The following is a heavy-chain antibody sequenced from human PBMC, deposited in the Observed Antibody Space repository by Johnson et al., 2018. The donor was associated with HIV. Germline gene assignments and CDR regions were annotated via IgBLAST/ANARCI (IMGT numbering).Heavy chain of an antibody. CDR3: AKVGIVGATTGAVDI. CDR1: GFTFSSYA. D-gene: IGHD1-26*01. V-gene: IGHV3-30*04. CDR2: ISYDGSNK. J-gene: IGHJ3*02. Sequence: QVQLVESGGGVVQPGRSLRLSCAASGFTFSSYAMHWVRQAPGKGLEWEAVISYDGSNKYYADSVKGRFTISRDNSKNTLYLQMNSLRAEDTAVYYCAKVGIVGATTGAVDIWGQGTMVTVSS.